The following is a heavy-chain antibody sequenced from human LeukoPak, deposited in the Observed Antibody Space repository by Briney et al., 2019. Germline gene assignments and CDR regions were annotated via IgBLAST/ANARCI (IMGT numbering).Heavy chain of an antibody. CDR3: ATTTTRYDSSGYNLFDY. Sequence: PGGALRLSCAGCGFTFSSYWMSWVRQARGKGLEWVGNIKQDGREKYYVDSVKGRFTISIDNAKNSLYLQLNSLRAEDTAVYYCATTTTRYDSSGYNLFDYWGQGTLVTVSS. D-gene: IGHD3-22*01. J-gene: IGHJ4*02. CDR1: GFTFSSYW. V-gene: IGHV3-7*01. CDR2: IKQDGREK.